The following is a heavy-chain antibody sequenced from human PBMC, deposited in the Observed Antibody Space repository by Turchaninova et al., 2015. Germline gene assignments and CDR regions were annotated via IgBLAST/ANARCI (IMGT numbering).Heavy chain of an antibody. Sequence: QVKLVQSGAEVQKPGATGRVSCKASGYTFTNYAGLWVVPAPGQRLECMGGNNPGIVDTKYSQKFQNRFAINKDTTATTAYMELSSLTSEDTAVYYCARDRFASGDFDYWGQGTLVTVSS. V-gene: IGHV1-3*01. D-gene: IGHD3-10*01. CDR1: GYTFTNYA. CDR3: ARDRFASGDFDY. J-gene: IGHJ4*02. CDR2: NNPGIVDT.